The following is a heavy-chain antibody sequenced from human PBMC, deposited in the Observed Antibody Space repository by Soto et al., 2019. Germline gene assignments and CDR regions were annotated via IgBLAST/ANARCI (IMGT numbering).Heavy chain of an antibody. CDR1: GGTFSSYT. J-gene: IGHJ6*02. V-gene: IGHV1-69*08. Sequence: ASVKVSCKASGGTFSSYTITWVRQAPGQGLEWMGRIIPIVGTANYAQKFQDRVTITADKSTSTAYMELSSLRSEDTGVYYCAREHCSTTSCYGGIGYGTDVWGQGTTVTVSS. CDR3: AREHCSTTSCYGGIGYGTDV. CDR2: IIPIVGTA. D-gene: IGHD2-2*01.